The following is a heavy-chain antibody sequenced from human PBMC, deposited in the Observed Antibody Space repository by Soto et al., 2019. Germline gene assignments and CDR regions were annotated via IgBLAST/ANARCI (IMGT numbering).Heavy chain of an antibody. CDR2: IYYSGNT. CDR1: GGSIRSGGYY. V-gene: IGHV4-31*03. D-gene: IGHD6-19*01. J-gene: IGHJ5*02. Sequence: SETLSLTCTVSGGSIRSGGYYWSWVRQNPRKGLEWIGNIYYSGNTYYNPSLKSRVTMSVDTSKNHFSLNLSSVTAADTAVYYCAREAGPDRWFDPWGQGTLVTVSS. CDR3: AREAGPDRWFDP.